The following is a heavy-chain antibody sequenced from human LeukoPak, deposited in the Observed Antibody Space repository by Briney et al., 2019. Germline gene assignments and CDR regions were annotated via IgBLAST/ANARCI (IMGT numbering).Heavy chain of an antibody. D-gene: IGHD3-16*02. V-gene: IGHV1-24*01. J-gene: IGHJ4*02. CDR3: ARDRPSFPRYYFDY. CDR2: FDPEDGET. CDR1: GYTLTELS. Sequence: ASVKVSCKVSGYTLTELSMHWVRQAPGKGLEWMGGFDPEDGETIYAQKFQGRVTMTRDTSTSTVYMELSSLRSEDTAVYYCARDRPSFPRYYFDYWGQGTLVTVSS.